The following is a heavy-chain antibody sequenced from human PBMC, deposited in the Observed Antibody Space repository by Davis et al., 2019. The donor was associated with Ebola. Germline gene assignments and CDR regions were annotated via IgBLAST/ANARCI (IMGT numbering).Heavy chain of an antibody. Sequence: GESLKISCAASGFTFSSYWMDWVRQAPGKGLAWVATINGDGSQEFHADSVKGRFTISRDNAKNLMSLRMNSLRAEDTAVYFCANLWESGYWGQGTLVSVSS. CDR3: ANLWESGY. CDR2: INGDGSQE. CDR1: GFTFSSYW. J-gene: IGHJ4*02. D-gene: IGHD3-16*01. V-gene: IGHV3-7*01.